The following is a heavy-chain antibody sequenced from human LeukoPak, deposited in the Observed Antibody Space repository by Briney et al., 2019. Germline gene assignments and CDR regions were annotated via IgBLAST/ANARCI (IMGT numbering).Heavy chain of an antibody. J-gene: IGHJ4*02. Sequence: PGGSLRLSCAASGFTFSSYAMSWVRQAPGKGLEWVSAISINGDDRYYADSVEGRFTISRDNSKNTLYLQMNSLRAEDTAIYYCAKCPNRNLYLDHWGQGTLVTVSS. D-gene: IGHD1-14*01. CDR2: ISINGDDR. CDR3: AKCPNRNLYLDH. V-gene: IGHV3-23*01. CDR1: GFTFSSYA.